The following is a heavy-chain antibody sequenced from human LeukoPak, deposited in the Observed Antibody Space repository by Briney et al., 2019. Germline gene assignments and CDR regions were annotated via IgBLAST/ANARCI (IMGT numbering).Heavy chain of an antibody. Sequence: GGSLRLSCAASGITFSSYGMHWVRQAPGKGLEWVAFIRYDGSNKYYAESVKGRFTVPRGNPENTLYLQMNSLRAEDTAIYYCAKDYYSGSGTPRGYFFDHWGQGSLVAVSS. J-gene: IGHJ4*02. CDR2: IRYDGSNK. V-gene: IGHV3-30*02. D-gene: IGHD3-10*01. CDR1: GITFSSYG. CDR3: AKDYYSGSGTPRGYFFDH.